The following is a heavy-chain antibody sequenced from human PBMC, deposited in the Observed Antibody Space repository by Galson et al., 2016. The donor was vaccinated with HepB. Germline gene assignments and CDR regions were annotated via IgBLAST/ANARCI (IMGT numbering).Heavy chain of an antibody. V-gene: IGHV1-2*02. CDR2: INPKSGDT. D-gene: IGHD3-9*01. CDR1: GYTFTDYY. J-gene: IGHJ4*02. Sequence: SVKVSCKASGYTFTDYYLNWVRQAPGQSLEWMGWINPKSGDTNYAQKFQGRVTMTRDTSISTAYMDLRRLTSDDTAVYFCARSTYDLLTGFYIDFRGQGTLVTVSS. CDR3: ARSTYDLLTGFYIDF.